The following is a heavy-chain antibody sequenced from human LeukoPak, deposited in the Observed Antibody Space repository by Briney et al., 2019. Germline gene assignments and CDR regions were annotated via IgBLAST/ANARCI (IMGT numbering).Heavy chain of an antibody. CDR3: VNGESFYGDYGFDY. CDR1: GFTFTTYG. D-gene: IGHD4-17*01. J-gene: IGHJ4*02. Sequence: PGGSLRLSCSASGFTFTTYGMNWVRQAPGKGLEWVSGIGGSGTRTYYADSVKGRFTISRDNSKNTLYLQMNNLRVEDTAVFYCVNGESFYGDYGFDYWGQGTLVTVSS. CDR2: IGGSGTRT. V-gene: IGHV3-23*01.